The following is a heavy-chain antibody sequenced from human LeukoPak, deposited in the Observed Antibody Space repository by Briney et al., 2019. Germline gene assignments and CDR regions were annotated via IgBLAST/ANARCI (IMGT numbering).Heavy chain of an antibody. CDR1: GYTFISYG. J-gene: IGHJ4*02. V-gene: IGHV1-2*06. CDR3: AREYCSGGSCYSRYFDY. CDR2: INPNSGGT. D-gene: IGHD2-15*01. Sequence: ASVKVSCKASGYTFISYGISWVRQAPGQGLEWMGRINPNSGGTNYAQKFQGRVTMTRDTSTSTAYMELSRLRSDDTAVYYCAREYCSGGSCYSRYFDYWGQGTLVTVSS.